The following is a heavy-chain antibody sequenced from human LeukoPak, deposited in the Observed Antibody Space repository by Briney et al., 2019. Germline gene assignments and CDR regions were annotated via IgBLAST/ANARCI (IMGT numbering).Heavy chain of an antibody. V-gene: IGHV5-51*01. CDR3: ARRGYTWNGPDY. CDR2: IYPSDSGT. CDR1: GYSFTSYW. J-gene: IGHJ4*02. D-gene: IGHD1-1*01. Sequence: GESLKISCKGSGYSFTSYWIGWVRQMPGKGLEWMGIIYPSDSGTTYSPSFQGQVTTSADKSISTAYLQWSSLKASDTAVYYCARRGYTWNGPDYWGQGTLVTVSS.